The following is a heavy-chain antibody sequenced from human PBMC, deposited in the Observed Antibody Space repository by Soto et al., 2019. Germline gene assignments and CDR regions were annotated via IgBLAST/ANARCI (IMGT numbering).Heavy chain of an antibody. J-gene: IGHJ4*02. CDR3: ARDSGDSGFDY. Sequence: PSETLSLTCTVSGGSISSYYWSWIRQPPGKGLEWIGYIYYSGSTNYNPSLKSRVTISVDTSKNQFSLKLSSVTAADTAVYYCARDSGDSGFDYWGQGTLVTVSS. D-gene: IGHD4-17*01. CDR1: GGSISSYY. CDR2: IYYSGST. V-gene: IGHV4-59*01.